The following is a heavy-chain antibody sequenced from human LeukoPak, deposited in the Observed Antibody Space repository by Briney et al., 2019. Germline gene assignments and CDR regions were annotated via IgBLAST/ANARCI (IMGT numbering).Heavy chain of an antibody. J-gene: IGHJ6*03. CDR1: GGSINGNY. Sequence: SETLSLTCTVSGGSINGNYWNWIRQAAGKGLEWIGQIYSSGNTNYNPSLKSRVTMSVDTSKNEFSLKLTSVTDADTAVYYCAREGRSSGPHYYYMAVWGKGTTVTVSS. CDR3: AREGRSSGPHYYYMAV. V-gene: IGHV4-4*07. CDR2: IYSSGNT. D-gene: IGHD6-19*01.